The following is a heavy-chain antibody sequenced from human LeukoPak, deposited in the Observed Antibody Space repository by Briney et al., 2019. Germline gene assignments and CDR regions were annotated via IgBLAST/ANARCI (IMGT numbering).Heavy chain of an antibody. CDR1: GDSISSSSYY. Sequence: PSETLSLTCTVSGDSISSSSYYWGWIRQPPGKGLEWIGTIYYDGSTYYNPSLKSRVTISVDTSKNQFSLKLSSVTAADTAVYYCARINYGDYWGQGTLVTVSS. CDR2: IYYDGST. CDR3: ARINYGDY. J-gene: IGHJ4*02. V-gene: IGHV4-39*07.